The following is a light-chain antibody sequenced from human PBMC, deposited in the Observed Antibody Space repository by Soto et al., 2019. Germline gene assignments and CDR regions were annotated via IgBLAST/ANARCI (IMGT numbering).Light chain of an antibody. V-gene: IGLV2-8*01. Sequence: QSALTQPPSASGSPGQSVTISCTGTSSDVGAYNYVSWYQQYPGKAPKLMIYEVTKRPSGVPDRFSGPKSGNTASLPVSGLQAEDEAEYYCTAYVGNDIWVFGGGTKVTVL. CDR3: TAYVGNDIWV. CDR2: EVT. J-gene: IGLJ3*02. CDR1: SSDVGAYNY.